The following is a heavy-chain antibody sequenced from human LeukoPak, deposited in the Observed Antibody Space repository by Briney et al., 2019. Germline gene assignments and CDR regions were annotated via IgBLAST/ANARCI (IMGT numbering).Heavy chain of an antibody. V-gene: IGHV3-48*01. CDR1: GFTFSSYS. CDR2: ISSSSSTI. D-gene: IGHD3-10*01. CDR3: ARVEITMVRGVMGYYYYYYMDV. J-gene: IGHJ6*03. Sequence: PGGSLRLSCAASGFTFSSYSMNWVRQAPGKGLEWVSYISSSSSTIYYADSVKGRLTIYRDNAKNSLYLQMNSLRAEDTAVYYCARVEITMVRGVMGYYYYYYMDVWGKGTTVTVSS.